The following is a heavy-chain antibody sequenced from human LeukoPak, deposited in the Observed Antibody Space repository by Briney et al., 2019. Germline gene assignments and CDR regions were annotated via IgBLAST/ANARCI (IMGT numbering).Heavy chain of an antibody. V-gene: IGHV3-23*01. CDR3: AKEGDRAFDI. D-gene: IGHD3-16*01. Sequence: GGSLRLSCAASGFTFSTYTMTWVRQAPGKGLECVSTINGSGGDTYYADSVKGRFTISRDNSKNTLYLQMNSLRAEDTAVYYCAKEGDRAFDIWGQGTMVTVSS. CDR1: GFTFSTYT. J-gene: IGHJ3*02. CDR2: INGSGGDT.